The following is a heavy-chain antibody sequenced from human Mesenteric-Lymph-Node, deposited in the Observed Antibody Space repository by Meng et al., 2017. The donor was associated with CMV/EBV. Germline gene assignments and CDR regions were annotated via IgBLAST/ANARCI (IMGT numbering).Heavy chain of an antibody. J-gene: IGHJ4*02. V-gene: IGHV1-69*05. CDR3: ARDRAYSYGPSGY. Sequence: SVKVSCKASGGTFSSYTISWVRQAPGQGLERMGGIIPIYGTPDYAQKFQGRVTITTDESTNTAYMELISLRSDDTAVYYCARDRAYSYGPSGYWGQGTLVTVSS. CDR1: GGTFSSYT. CDR2: IIPIYGTP. D-gene: IGHD5-18*01.